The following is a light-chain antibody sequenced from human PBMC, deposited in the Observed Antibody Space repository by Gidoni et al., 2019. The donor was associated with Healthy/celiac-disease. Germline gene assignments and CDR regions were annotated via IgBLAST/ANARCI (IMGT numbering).Light chain of an antibody. Sequence: DIQLTQSPSFLSASVGDRVTITCRASQGISSYLAWYQQKPGKAPKLLIYAASTLQSGVPSGFSGSRSGTEFTLTISSLQPEDFAAYYCQQLNSYPRFTFGPGTKVDIK. CDR2: AAS. J-gene: IGKJ3*01. CDR3: QQLNSYPRFT. V-gene: IGKV1-9*01. CDR1: QGISSY.